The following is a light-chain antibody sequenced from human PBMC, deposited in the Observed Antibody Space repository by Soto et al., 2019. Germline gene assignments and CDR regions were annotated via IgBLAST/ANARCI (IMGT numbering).Light chain of an antibody. J-gene: IGKJ5*01. CDR2: TSS. CDR1: QSIGRN. V-gene: IGKV1-39*01. Sequence: DIQMTQSPASLSASVGDRVTISCRASQSIGRNLNWYQQKPGKAPTLLMFTSSNLQGGVPSRFSGSGSGTDFIFTISSLQPEDFATYYCQQYYSYPLTFGQGRRLEI. CDR3: QQYYSYPLT.